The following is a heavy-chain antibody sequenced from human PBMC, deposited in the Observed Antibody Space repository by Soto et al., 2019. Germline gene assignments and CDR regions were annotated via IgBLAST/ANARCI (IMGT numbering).Heavy chain of an antibody. Sequence: QITLKESGPTLVKPTQTLTLTCTFSGFSFSTSGVAVGWIRQPPGKAPEWLALIHWDDDKRYSPSLKRRLSITKDTSKNQVVLRMTNMDPVDTATYYCAHRREGHFDPWGQGILVTVSS. CDR1: GFSFSTSGVA. V-gene: IGHV2-5*02. J-gene: IGHJ5*02. CDR2: IHWDDDK. CDR3: AHRREGHFDP.